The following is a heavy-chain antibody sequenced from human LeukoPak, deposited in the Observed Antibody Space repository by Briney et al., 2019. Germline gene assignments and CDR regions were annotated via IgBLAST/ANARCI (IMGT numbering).Heavy chain of an antibody. CDR1: GGSISSSSSY. D-gene: IGHD3-9*01. Sequence: SETLSLTCTVSGGSISSSSSYWGWIRHPPGKRLEWIGSMYYSGSTYYNPSLKSRATISVDTSKNQFSLKVSSVTAADTAVYYCARVRDWFLDYWGQGTVVTVSS. V-gene: IGHV4-39*01. CDR2: MYYSGST. J-gene: IGHJ4*02. CDR3: ARVRDWFLDY.